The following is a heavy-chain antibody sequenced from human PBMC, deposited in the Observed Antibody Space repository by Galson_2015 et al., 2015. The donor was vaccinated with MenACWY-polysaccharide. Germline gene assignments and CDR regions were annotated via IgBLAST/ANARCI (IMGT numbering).Heavy chain of an antibody. J-gene: IGHJ3*01. CDR3: ARVMYDVLTGPRIDIFEV. Sequence: SETLSLTCTVSGGSITSRYWSWIRQPPGKGLEWIAYIYYSGSTNINPALKSRLTISVDTSKDQFSLKLSSVTAADTAVYYCARVMYDVLTGPRIDIFEVWGQGTMVTVSS. CDR1: GGSITSRY. D-gene: IGHD3-9*01. V-gene: IGHV4-59*11. CDR2: IYYSGST.